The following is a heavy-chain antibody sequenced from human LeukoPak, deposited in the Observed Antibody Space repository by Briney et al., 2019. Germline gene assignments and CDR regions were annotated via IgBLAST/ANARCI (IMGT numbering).Heavy chain of an antibody. V-gene: IGHV3-11*05. Sequence: GGSLRLSCAASGFTFSDYYMSWIRQAPGKGLGWVSYISSSSSYTNYADSVKGRFTISRDNAKNSLYLQMNSLRAEDTAVYYCARVLMVRGVIFDYWGQGTLVTVSS. J-gene: IGHJ4*02. CDR1: GFTFSDYY. CDR2: ISSSSSYT. CDR3: ARVLMVRGVIFDY. D-gene: IGHD3-10*01.